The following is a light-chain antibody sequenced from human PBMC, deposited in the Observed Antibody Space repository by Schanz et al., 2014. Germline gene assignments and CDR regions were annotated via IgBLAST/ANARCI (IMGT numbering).Light chain of an antibody. J-gene: IGLJ3*02. CDR1: SSDIGGRAY. V-gene: IGLV2-14*01. CDR3: GSYAGNINWV. Sequence: QSVLTQPASVSGSPGQSITISCTGTSSDIGGRAYVSWYQQRPGKAPTLIIYDINNRPSGVANRFSGSRSGNTASLTISGIXXEDEADYYCGSYAGNINWVFGGGTKLTVL. CDR2: DIN.